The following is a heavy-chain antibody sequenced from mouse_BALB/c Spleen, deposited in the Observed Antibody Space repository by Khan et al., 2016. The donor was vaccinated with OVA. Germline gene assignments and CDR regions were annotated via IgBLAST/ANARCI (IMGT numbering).Heavy chain of an antibody. J-gene: IGHJ4*01. D-gene: IGHD2-4*01. CDR1: GYSFTDYY. V-gene: IGHV1-77*01. Sequence: QVQLKQSGAELARPGASVKLSCKVSGYSFTDYYINWVKQRTGQGLEWIGEIYPGSDNTYYNEKFKGKATLTADKSYSTAYMQQSSLTSEDSAIYFCTRGGLRRAMDYWGQGTSVTVSS. CDR3: TRGGLRRAMDY. CDR2: IYPGSDNT.